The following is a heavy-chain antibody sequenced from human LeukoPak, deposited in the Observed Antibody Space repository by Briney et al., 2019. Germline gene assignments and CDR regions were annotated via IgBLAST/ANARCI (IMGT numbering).Heavy chain of an antibody. Sequence: GASVRVSCKASGGTFSSYAISWVRQAPGQGLEGVGGIIPIFGTANYAQKFQGRVTITADESTSTAYMALSSLRSEDTAVYYCARDGNFGVVTLDYWGQGTLVTVSS. CDR2: IIPIFGTA. J-gene: IGHJ4*02. V-gene: IGHV1-69*01. D-gene: IGHD3-3*01. CDR1: GGTFSSYA. CDR3: ARDGNFGVVTLDY.